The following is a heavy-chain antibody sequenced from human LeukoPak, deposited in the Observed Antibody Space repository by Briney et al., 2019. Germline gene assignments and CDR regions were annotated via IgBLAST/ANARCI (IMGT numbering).Heavy chain of an antibody. J-gene: IGHJ6*03. V-gene: IGHV3-30*01. CDR3: AKSGSRKDHYFHYMDV. Sequence: GGSLRLSCAASGFTFSSYAMHWVRQAPGKGLEWVAVISYDGSNKYYADSVKGRFTISRDNSKNTLYLQMNSLRAEDTALYYCAKSGSRKDHYFHYMDVWGKGTTVTVSS. D-gene: IGHD3-10*01. CDR2: ISYDGSNK. CDR1: GFTFSSYA.